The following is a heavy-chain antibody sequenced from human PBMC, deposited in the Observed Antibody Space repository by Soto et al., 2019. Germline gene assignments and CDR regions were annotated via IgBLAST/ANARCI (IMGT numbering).Heavy chain of an antibody. CDR2: ISSNGDST. J-gene: IGHJ1*01. V-gene: IGHV3-64*01. Sequence: GGSLRLSCAASGFTFSSYGMHWVRQAPGKGLEYVSAISSNGDSTYYTSSVKGRFTISRDTSKNTLYLQMGSLRPEDMAVYYCARAGYGDHAQYLQHWGQGTLVTVSS. CDR1: GFTFSSYG. CDR3: ARAGYGDHAQYLQH. D-gene: IGHD4-17*01.